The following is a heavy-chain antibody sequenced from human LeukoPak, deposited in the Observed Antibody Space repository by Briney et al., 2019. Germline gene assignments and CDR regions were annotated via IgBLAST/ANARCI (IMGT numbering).Heavy chain of an antibody. V-gene: IGHV4-4*02. Sequence: SETLFLTCAVSGGSISSSNWWSWVRQPPGKGLEWIGEIYNSGSTNYNPSLKSRVTISVDKSKNQFSLKLSSVTAADTAVYYCARDQRGITMVRGVFGGSLRPSGPFDYWGQGTLVTVSS. D-gene: IGHD3-10*01. CDR1: GGSISSSNW. J-gene: IGHJ4*02. CDR2: IYNSGST. CDR3: ARDQRGITMVRGVFGGSLRPSGPFDY.